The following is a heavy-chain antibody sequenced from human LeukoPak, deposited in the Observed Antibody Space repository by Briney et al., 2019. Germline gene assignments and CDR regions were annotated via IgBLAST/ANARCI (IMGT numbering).Heavy chain of an antibody. CDR2: ISSSSSYI. D-gene: IGHD1-26*01. CDR3: ASHWELRY. CDR1: GFTFSSYS. Sequence: GGSLRLSCAASGFTFSSYSMNWVRQAPGKGLEWVSSISSSSSYIYYADSVKGRFTISRDNSKNTLYLQMNNLRAEDTAVYYCASHWELRYWGQGTLVTVSS. J-gene: IGHJ4*02. V-gene: IGHV3-21*04.